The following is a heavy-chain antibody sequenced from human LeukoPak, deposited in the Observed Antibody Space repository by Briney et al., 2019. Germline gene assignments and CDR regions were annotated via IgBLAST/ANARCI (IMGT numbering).Heavy chain of an antibody. V-gene: IGHV1-8*01. CDR2: MNPNSGNT. CDR3: ARGRQWLAINYYYYGMDV. CDR1: GYTFTSYD. Sequence: AASVTVSCKASGYTFTSYDINWVRQATGQGLEWMGWMNPNSGNTGYAQKFQGRVTMTRNTSISTAYMELSSLRSEDTAVYYCARGRQWLAINYYYYGMDVWGQGTTVTVSS. J-gene: IGHJ6*02. D-gene: IGHD6-19*01.